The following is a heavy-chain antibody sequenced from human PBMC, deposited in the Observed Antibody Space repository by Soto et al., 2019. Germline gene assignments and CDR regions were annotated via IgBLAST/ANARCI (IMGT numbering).Heavy chain of an antibody. Sequence: QVQLQESGPGLVKPSQTLSLTCTVSVGSISSGDYYWSWIRQPPGKGLEWIGYIYYSGSTYYNPSLKSRVTMSVDTSKNQFSLKLGSVTAADTAVYYCARGLQTVTTHRFDYWGQGTLVTFSS. D-gene: IGHD4-17*01. CDR2: IYYSGST. V-gene: IGHV4-30-4*01. CDR1: VGSISSGDYY. J-gene: IGHJ4*02. CDR3: ARGLQTVTTHRFDY.